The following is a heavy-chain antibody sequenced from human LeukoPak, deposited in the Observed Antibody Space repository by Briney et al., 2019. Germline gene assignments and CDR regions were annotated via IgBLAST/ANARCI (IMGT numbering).Heavy chain of an antibody. CDR2: ISGSGGST. D-gene: IGHD3-9*01. V-gene: IGHV3-23*01. CDR3: AKDLRYFDWLLMASAFDI. Sequence: PGGSLRLSCAASGFTFSSYGISLGRQAPGKGQEWVSAISGSGGSTYYADSVKGRFTISRDNSKNTLYLQMNSLRAEDTAVYYCAKDLRYFDWLLMASAFDIWGQGTMVTVSS. CDR1: GFTFSSYG. J-gene: IGHJ3*02.